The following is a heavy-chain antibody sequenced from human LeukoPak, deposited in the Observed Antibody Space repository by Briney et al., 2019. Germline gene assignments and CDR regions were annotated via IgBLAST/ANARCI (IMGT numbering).Heavy chain of an antibody. CDR3: AKDRSPRIAVALDY. CDR2: ISSSGSMI. Sequence: GGSLRLSCAASGFTFSDYYMSWIRQAPGKGLEWVSYISSSGSMIYYADSVKGRFTISRDNAKNSLYLQMNSLRAEDTAVYYCAKDRSPRIAVALDYWGQGTLVTVSS. CDR1: GFTFSDYY. D-gene: IGHD6-19*01. J-gene: IGHJ4*02. V-gene: IGHV3-11*01.